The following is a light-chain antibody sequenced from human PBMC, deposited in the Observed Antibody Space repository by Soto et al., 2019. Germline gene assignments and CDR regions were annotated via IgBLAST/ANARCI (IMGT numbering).Light chain of an antibody. CDR3: QQFESSVT. Sequence: EILLTQSPGSLSLCPGERATLSCRASQSVSSTFFAWYQQRPGQAPRLLMYGASSRATGIPERFSGSGSGTDFTLTISRLEPEDFGVYYCQQFESSVTFGQGTKVEIK. CDR1: QSVSSTF. V-gene: IGKV3-20*01. J-gene: IGKJ1*01. CDR2: GAS.